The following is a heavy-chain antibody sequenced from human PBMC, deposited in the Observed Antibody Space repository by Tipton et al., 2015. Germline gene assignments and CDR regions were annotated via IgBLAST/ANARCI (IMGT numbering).Heavy chain of an antibody. V-gene: IGHV4-59*01. D-gene: IGHD3-9*01. CDR3: ACQDYDSLTRDYQTVDY. CDR1: GGSISRYY. CDR2: IYYSGST. Sequence: TLSLTCTVSGGSISRYYWSWIRQPPGKGLEWIGYIYYSGSTNYNPSLKSRVTVLLDTSKTQFSLSLTSVTAADTAVYYCACQDYDSLTRDYQTVDYWGQGTLVTVPS. J-gene: IGHJ4*02.